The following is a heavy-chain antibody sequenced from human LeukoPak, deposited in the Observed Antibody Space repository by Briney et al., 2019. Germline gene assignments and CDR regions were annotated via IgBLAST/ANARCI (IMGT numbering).Heavy chain of an antibody. V-gene: IGHV3-30*18. D-gene: IGHD3-22*01. CDR3: VKDWYYYDSSGYYY. CDR1: GFTFSSYG. CDR2: ISYDGSNK. Sequence: PGGSLRLSCAASGFTFSSYGMHWVRQAPGKGLEWVAVISYDGSNKYYADSVKGRFTISRDNSKNTLYLQMNSLRAEDTAVYYCVKDWYYYDSSGYYYWGQGTLVTVSS. J-gene: IGHJ4*02.